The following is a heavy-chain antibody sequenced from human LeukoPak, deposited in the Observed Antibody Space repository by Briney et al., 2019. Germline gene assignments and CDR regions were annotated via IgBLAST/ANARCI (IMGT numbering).Heavy chain of an antibody. J-gene: IGHJ6*02. CDR2: IYCSGST. D-gene: IGHD6-13*01. CDR1: GGSISSYY. V-gene: IGHV4-59*08. Sequence: SETLSLTCTVSGGSISSYYWSWIRQAPGKGLEWIGYIYCSGSTNYNPSLKSRVTISVDTSENQFSLKLSSVTAADTAVYYCARLVGMEAGSWYYYNTFPTGYYGMDVWGQGTMVTVSS. CDR3: ARLVGMEAGSWYYYNTFPTGYYGMDV.